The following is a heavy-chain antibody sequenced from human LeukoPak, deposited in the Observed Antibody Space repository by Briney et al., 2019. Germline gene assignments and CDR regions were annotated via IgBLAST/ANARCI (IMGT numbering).Heavy chain of an antibody. V-gene: IGHV1-24*01. Sequence: GASVKVSCKVSGYSLTELAMHWARQAPGKGLEWMGGFDPEDGETIYAQKFQGRVTMTEDTSTDTTYMELSSLRSEDTAVYYCATCRDGYKVFDYWGQGILVTVSS. D-gene: IGHD5-24*01. CDR3: ATCRDGYKVFDY. J-gene: IGHJ4*02. CDR1: GYSLTELA. CDR2: FDPEDGET.